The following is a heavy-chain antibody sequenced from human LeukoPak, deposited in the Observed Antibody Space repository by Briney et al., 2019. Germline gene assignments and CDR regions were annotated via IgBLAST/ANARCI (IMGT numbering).Heavy chain of an antibody. CDR3: AKDRGSSGWSGMDY. CDR1: GFTFSSYG. V-gene: IGHV3-30*02. D-gene: IGHD6-19*01. Sequence: PGGSLRLSCAASGFTFSSYGIHWVRQAPGKGLEWVAFMRYDGSNKYYADSVKGRFTISRDNSNNTLYLQMTSLRVEDTAVYYCAKDRGSSGWSGMDYWGQGTLVTVSS. CDR2: MRYDGSNK. J-gene: IGHJ4*02.